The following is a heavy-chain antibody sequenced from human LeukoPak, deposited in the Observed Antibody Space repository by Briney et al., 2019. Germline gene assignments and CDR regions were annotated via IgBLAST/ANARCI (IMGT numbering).Heavy chain of an antibody. D-gene: IGHD2-15*01. CDR1: GFTFSTYW. CDR3: ARGGGGVVRNGLDV. CDR2: VSGDGTTT. J-gene: IGHJ6*02. Sequence: GGSLRLSCAASGFTFSTYWMHWVRQAPGKGLVWVSRVSGDGTTTNYADSVKGRFSISRDNAKNTLFLQVSSLTDEDTAVYYCARGGGGVVRNGLDVWGLGTTVTASS. V-gene: IGHV3-74*01.